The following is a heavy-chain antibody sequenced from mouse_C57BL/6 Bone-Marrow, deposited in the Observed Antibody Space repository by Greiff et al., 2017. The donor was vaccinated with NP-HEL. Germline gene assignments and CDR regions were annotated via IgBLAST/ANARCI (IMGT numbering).Heavy chain of an antibody. J-gene: IGHJ4*01. D-gene: IGHD1-1*01. Sequence: KLVESGPGLVKPPQSLFLTCSITGFPITRGYYWIWIRQSPGKPLEWMGYITHSGETFSNPHLQRPIAITRETSKNQFFLQVNSVTTEDTAMYYCAGGDSPYGDYAMDYWGQGTSVTVSS. V-gene: IGHV12-3*01. CDR1: GFPITRGYY. CDR2: ITHSGET. CDR3: AGGDSPYGDYAMDY.